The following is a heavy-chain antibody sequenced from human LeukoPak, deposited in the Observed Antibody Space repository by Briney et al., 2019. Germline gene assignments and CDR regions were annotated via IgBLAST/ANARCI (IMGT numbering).Heavy chain of an antibody. Sequence: GGSLRLSCAASGIIFSSDAMSWVRQAPGKGLEWVSMIYPNGNTFYTDSVKGRFTISRDNSKNTLYLQMNSLRAEDTAVYYCAKDRSGSYPTTAFDIWGQETMVTVSS. CDR3: AKDRSGSYPTTAFDI. CDR2: IYPNGNT. V-gene: IGHV3-23*03. CDR1: GIIFSSDA. D-gene: IGHD1-26*01. J-gene: IGHJ3*02.